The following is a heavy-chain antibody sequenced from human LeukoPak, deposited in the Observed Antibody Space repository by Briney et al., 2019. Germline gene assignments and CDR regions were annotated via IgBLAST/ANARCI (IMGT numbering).Heavy chain of an antibody. CDR2: IIPIFGTA. J-gene: IGHJ6*03. Sequence: SVKVSCKASGGTFSSYAISWVRQAPGQGLEWMGGIIPIFGTANYAQKFQGRVTITADKSTSTAYMELSSLRSEDTAVYYCASTLNSGSYYLNYYYMDVWGKGTTVTVSS. CDR3: ASTLNSGSYYLNYYYMDV. V-gene: IGHV1-69*06. CDR1: GGTFSSYA. D-gene: IGHD1-26*01.